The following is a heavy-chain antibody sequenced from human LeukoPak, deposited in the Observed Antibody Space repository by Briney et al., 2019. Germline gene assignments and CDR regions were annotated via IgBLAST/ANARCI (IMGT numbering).Heavy chain of an antibody. J-gene: IGHJ6*03. CDR3: ARLTYYYGSGSYYPYYYMDV. CDR2: INHSGST. D-gene: IGHD3-10*01. CDR1: GGSLSSSPYY. V-gene: IGHV4-39*07. Sequence: SETLSLTCTVSGGSLSSSPYYWGWLRQPPGTGLEWLGEINHSGSTNYNPSLKSRVTISIDTSKNQFSLKLSSVTAADTAVYYCARLTYYYGSGSYYPYYYMDVWGKGTTVTISS.